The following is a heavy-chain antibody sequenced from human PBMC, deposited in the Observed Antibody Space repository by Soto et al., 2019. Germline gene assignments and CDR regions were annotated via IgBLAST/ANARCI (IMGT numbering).Heavy chain of an antibody. D-gene: IGHD1-26*01. CDR1: GGSFSGYY. J-gene: IGHJ6*01. V-gene: IGHV4-34*01. CDR3: ARMGGRRSILXXXYGMDX. Sequence: PSETLSLTCSVYGGSFSGYYWSWIRQPPGKGLEWIGEINHSGSTNYNPSLKSRVTISVDTSKNQFSLKLSSVTAADTAVYYCARMGGRRSILXXXYGMDXXXRGXTVTVSS. CDR2: INHSGST.